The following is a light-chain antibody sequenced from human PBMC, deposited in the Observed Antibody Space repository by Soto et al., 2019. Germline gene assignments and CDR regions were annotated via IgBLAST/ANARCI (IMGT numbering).Light chain of an antibody. CDR2: GAS. CDR1: QSVSSN. V-gene: IGKV3-15*01. CDR3: QQYNNWPPIT. Sequence: EIVLTQSPGTLSLSPGERATLSCRASQSVSSNLAWYQQKPGQAPRLLIYGASTRATGIPARFGGSGSGTEFTLSISSLQSEDFAVYYCQQYNNWPPITFGQGTRLEI. J-gene: IGKJ5*01.